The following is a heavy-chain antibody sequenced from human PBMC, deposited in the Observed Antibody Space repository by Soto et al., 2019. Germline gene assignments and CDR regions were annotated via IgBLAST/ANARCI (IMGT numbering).Heavy chain of an antibody. Sequence: SVKVSCKASGGTFSSYTISWVRQAPGQGLEWMGRIIPILGIANYAQKFQGRVTITADKSTSTAYMELSSLRSEDTAVYYCARVSPYCSSTSCLGWFAPWGKGTLVPVSS. V-gene: IGHV1-69*02. J-gene: IGHJ5*02. CDR3: ARVSPYCSSTSCLGWFAP. CDR1: GGTFSSYT. CDR2: IIPILGIA. D-gene: IGHD2-2*01.